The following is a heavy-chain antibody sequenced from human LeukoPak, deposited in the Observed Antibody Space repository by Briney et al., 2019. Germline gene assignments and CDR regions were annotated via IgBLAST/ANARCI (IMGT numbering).Heavy chain of an antibody. CDR1: GGTFSSYA. CDR3: ARENRPSQQLEY. Sequence: ASVKVSCKASGGTFSSYAISWVRQAPGQGLEWMGGIIPIFGTANYAQKFQGRVTITADESTSTAYMELSSLRSEDTAVYYCARENRPSQQLEYWGQGTLVTVSS. D-gene: IGHD6-13*01. V-gene: IGHV1-69*13. CDR2: IIPIFGTA. J-gene: IGHJ4*02.